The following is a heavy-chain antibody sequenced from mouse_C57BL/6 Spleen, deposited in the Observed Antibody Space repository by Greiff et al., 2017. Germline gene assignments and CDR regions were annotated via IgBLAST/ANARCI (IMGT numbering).Heavy chain of an antibody. CDR3: EREGGRDWNVDV. D-gene: IGHD1-1*02. CDR2: ISYNGSN. J-gene: IGHJ1*03. Sequence: EVQLQESGPGLVKPSQSLSLTCSVTGYSITSGYYWNWIRQFPGNKLEWMGYISYNGSNNYNPSLKNRISITRDTSKNQILLKLNSGTTEYTATYDSEREGGRDWNVDVGGTGSTVKFSS. V-gene: IGHV3-6*01. CDR1: GYSITSGYY.